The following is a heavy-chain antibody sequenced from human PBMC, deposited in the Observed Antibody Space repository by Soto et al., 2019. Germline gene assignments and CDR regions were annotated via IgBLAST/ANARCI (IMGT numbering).Heavy chain of an antibody. Sequence: GGSLRLSCAASGFTFSSYGMHWVRQAPGKGLEWVAVIWYDGSNKYYADSVKGRFTISRDNSKNTLYLQMNSLRAEDTAVYYCARHGYSGYDDFDYWGQGTLVTVSS. CDR2: IWYDGSNK. J-gene: IGHJ4*02. D-gene: IGHD5-12*01. CDR1: GFTFSSYG. CDR3: ARHGYSGYDDFDY. V-gene: IGHV3-33*01.